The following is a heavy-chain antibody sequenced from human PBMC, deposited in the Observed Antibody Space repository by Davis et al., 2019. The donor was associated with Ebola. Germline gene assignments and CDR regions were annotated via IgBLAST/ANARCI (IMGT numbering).Heavy chain of an antibody. Sequence: PSETLSLTCAVSGGSISSSNWWSWVRQPPGKGLEWIGEIYHSGSTNYNPSLKSRVTISVDKSKNQFSLKLSSVTAADTAVYYCAREKAVAGSNWYFDLWGRGTLVTVSS. CDR2: IYHSGST. V-gene: IGHV4-4*02. J-gene: IGHJ2*01. CDR3: AREKAVAGSNWYFDL. CDR1: GGSISSSNW. D-gene: IGHD6-19*01.